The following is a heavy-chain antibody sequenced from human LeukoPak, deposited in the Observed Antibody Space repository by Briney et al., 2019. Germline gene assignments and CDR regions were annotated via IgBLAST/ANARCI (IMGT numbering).Heavy chain of an antibody. CDR3: AREAYSRQKNFDY. D-gene: IGHD6-13*01. V-gene: IGHV1-2*06. CDR1: GYTFTGYY. CDR2: INPNSGGT. Sequence: GASVKVSCKASGYTFTGYYMHWVRQAPGRGLEWMGRINPNSGGTNYAQKFQGRVTMTRDTSISTAYMELSRLRSDDTAVYYCAREAYSRQKNFDYWGQGTLVTVSS. J-gene: IGHJ4*02.